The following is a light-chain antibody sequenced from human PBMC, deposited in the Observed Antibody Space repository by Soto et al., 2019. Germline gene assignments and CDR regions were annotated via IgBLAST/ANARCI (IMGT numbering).Light chain of an antibody. CDR2: RAS. J-gene: IGKJ2*01. CDR3: QQYGTSLMYT. V-gene: IGKV3-20*01. CDR1: QSVSSSY. Sequence: EIVLTQSPGTLSLSPGERATLSCRASQSVSSSYLAWYQQKPGQAPRLLIYRASSRATGIPDRFSGSGSGTDFTLTISRLEPEDFAVYYCQQYGTSLMYTFGQGTKLEIK.